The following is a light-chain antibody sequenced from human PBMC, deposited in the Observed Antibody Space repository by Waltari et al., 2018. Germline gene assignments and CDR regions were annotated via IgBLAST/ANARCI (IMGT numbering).Light chain of an antibody. CDR1: KLGDKY. CDR3: QAWDNSTVV. V-gene: IGLV3-1*01. Sequence: SYELTQPPSVSVSPGQTASIACSGVKLGDKYACWYQQKPGQSPVMVIYQDNKRPSGIPERFSGSNSGNTATLTISGTQAMDEADYYCQAWDNSTVVFGGGTKVTVL. CDR2: QDN. J-gene: IGLJ2*01.